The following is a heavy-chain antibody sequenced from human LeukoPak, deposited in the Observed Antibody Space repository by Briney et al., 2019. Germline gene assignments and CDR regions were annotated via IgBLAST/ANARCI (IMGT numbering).Heavy chain of an antibody. CDR1: GFTFSSYW. D-gene: IGHD2-21*02. CDR3: ARGPPVVVTLFDQ. Sequence: PGGSLRLSCAASGFTFSSYWMSWVRQAPGMGLEWVANIKQDGSEKFYVDSVKGRFTISRDNAKNSLYLQMNSLRAEDTAVYYCARGPPVVVTLFDQWGQGTLVTVSS. J-gene: IGHJ4*02. V-gene: IGHV3-7*01. CDR2: IKQDGSEK.